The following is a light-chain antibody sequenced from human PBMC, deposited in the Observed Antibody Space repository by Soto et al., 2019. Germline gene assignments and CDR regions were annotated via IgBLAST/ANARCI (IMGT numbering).Light chain of an antibody. J-gene: IGKJ1*01. V-gene: IGKV3-15*01. CDR3: QHYNSYSEA. CDR2: GAS. CDR1: QSVNDK. Sequence: EVVMTQSPATLSVSPGERATLSCRASQSVNDKVAWFQQKPGQAPRLLIIGASTTATGVPARFSGSGSGREFTLTISSLQSEDFATYYCQHYNSYSEAFGQGTKVELK.